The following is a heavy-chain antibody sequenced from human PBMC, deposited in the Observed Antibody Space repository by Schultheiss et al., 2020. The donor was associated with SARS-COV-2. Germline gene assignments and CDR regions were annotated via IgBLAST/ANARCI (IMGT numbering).Heavy chain of an antibody. CDR1: GFTFSDHY. Sequence: GGSLRLSCAASGFTFSDHYMDWVRQAPGKGLEWVGRTRDKANSYTTDYAASVKGRFTISRNDSKNSLYLQMNSLKTEDTAVYYCARGRAGRYNWNDDPVHGWFDPWGQGTLVTVSS. CDR3: ARGRAGRYNWNDDPVHGWFDP. J-gene: IGHJ5*02. D-gene: IGHD1-1*01. V-gene: IGHV3-72*01. CDR2: TRDKANSYTT.